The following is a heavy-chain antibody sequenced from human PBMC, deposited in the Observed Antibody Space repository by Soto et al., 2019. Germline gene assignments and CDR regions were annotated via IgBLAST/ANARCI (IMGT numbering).Heavy chain of an antibody. D-gene: IGHD7-27*01. J-gene: IGHJ6*02. Sequence: QVQLLQSGAEVKKPGASVKVSCKASGYKFTTYGITWVRQAPGQGLEWLGGISTYNGNTDYAQNLQDRVTMTTETSTSTAYLEVRSLTSDDPAVYLCARGLGTNGLDVWGQGTTVTVSS. CDR1: GYKFTTYG. V-gene: IGHV1-18*04. CDR3: ARGLGTNGLDV. CDR2: ISTYNGNT.